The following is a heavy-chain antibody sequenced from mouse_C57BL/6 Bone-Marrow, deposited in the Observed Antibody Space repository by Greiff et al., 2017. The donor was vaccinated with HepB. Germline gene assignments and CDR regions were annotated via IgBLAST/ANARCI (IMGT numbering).Heavy chain of an antibody. J-gene: IGHJ2*01. CDR1: GYTFTSYW. CDR2: IHPNSGST. CDR3: ASTPFYGDYFDY. V-gene: IGHV1-64*01. Sequence: QVQLQQPGAELVKPGASVKLSCKASGYTFTSYWMHWVKQRPGKGLEWIGMIHPNSGSTNYNEKFKSKATLTVDKSSSTAYMQLRSLTSEDSAVYYCASTPFYGDYFDYWGQGTTVTVSS. D-gene: IGHD2-10*01.